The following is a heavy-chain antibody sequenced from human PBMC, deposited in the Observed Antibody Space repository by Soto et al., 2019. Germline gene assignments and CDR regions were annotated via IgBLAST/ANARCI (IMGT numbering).Heavy chain of an antibody. J-gene: IGHJ6*02. CDR2: IYHTGST. Sequence: SETLSLTCAVSGGSISSTNLWTWVRQPPGKGLEWIGEIYHTGSTTFNPSLKSRVTISVDTSKNHFSLKVSSVTAADTAVYFCARTNAPNGMDVWGQGTTVTVSS. CDR1: GGSISSTNL. CDR3: ARTNAPNGMDV. V-gene: IGHV4-4*02.